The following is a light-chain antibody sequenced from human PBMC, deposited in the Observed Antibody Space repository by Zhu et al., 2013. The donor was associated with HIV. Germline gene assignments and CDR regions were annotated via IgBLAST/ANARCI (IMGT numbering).Light chain of an antibody. CDR2: EVT. J-gene: IGLJ2*01. V-gene: IGLV2-23*02. CDR1: GSDIGKYDL. Sequence: QSALTQPASVSGSPGQSITISCTGSGSDIGKYDLVSWYQQHPGKAPKLLIFEVTKRPSGVSNRFSGSKSGSTASLTISGLQAEDEADYYCCSYAGRNVVVFGGGTKLTVL. CDR3: CSYAGRNVVV.